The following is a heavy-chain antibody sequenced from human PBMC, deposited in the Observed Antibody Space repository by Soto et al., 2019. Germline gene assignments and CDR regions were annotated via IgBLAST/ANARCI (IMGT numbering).Heavy chain of an antibody. D-gene: IGHD3-22*01. CDR1: GGSISSGGYY. J-gene: IGHJ4*02. CDR3: ARGAPTYYYDSSPPPYFAY. CDR2: IYYSGST. Sequence: NPSETLSLTCTVSGGSISSGGYYWSWIRQHPGKGLEWIGYIYYSGSTYYNPSLKSRVTISVDTSKNQFSLKLSSVTAADTAVYYCARGAPTYYYDSSPPPYFAYWGQGTLVTVSS. V-gene: IGHV4-31*03.